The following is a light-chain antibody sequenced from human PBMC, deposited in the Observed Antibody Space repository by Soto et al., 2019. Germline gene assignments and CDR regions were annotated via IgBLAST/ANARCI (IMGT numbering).Light chain of an antibody. Sequence: QAVVTQEPSLTVSPGGTVTLTCGSSTGAVTNGHYPYWFQQKPGQAPRTLIYDTTNRHSWTPARFSGSLLGGKAALTLSGAQPEDEAEYYCAAWDDSLRGPVFAGGTQLTVL. J-gene: IGLJ7*01. CDR1: TGAVTNGHY. CDR2: DTT. V-gene: IGLV7-46*01. CDR3: AAWDDSLRGPV.